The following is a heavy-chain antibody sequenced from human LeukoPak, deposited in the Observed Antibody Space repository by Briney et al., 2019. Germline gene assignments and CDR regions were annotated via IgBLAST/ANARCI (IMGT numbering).Heavy chain of an antibody. V-gene: IGHV3-9*01. CDR3: AKDREAASYCGGDCYGGKDY. D-gene: IGHD2-21*02. CDR2: ISWNSGSI. J-gene: IGHJ4*02. Sequence: GGSLRLSCAASGFTFDDYAMHWVRQAPGKGLEWVSGISWNSGSIGYADSVKGRFTISRDNAKNSLYLQMNSLRAEDTALYYCAKDREAASYCGGDCYGGKDYWGQGTLVTVSS. CDR1: GFTFDDYA.